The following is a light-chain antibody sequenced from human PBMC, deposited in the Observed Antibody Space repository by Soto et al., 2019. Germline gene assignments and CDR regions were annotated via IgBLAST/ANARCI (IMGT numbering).Light chain of an antibody. CDR3: QTWYNGGRVV. Sequence: QSVLTQSPSASDSLGDSVKLTCTLSSGHSSYAIAWHQQQPEQGPRYLMKLSSDGSHSKGDGLPDRFSGSSSGAERYLTISSLQAEDEAAYYCQTWYNGGRVVFGGGTQLTVL. CDR2: LSSDGSH. CDR1: SGHSSYA. J-gene: IGLJ2*01. V-gene: IGLV4-69*01.